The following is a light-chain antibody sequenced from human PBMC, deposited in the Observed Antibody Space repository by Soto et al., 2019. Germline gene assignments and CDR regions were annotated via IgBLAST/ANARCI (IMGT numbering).Light chain of an antibody. CDR2: AAS. CDR3: QKYGSSRT. Sequence: ETVLTQSPGTLALSPGERVTLSCRASQSVTYRYLAWYQQKPGQAPRLLIYAASTRATGIPDRFSGSGSGTDFTLTISRLEPEDFAVYYCQKYGSSRTFGQGTKV. J-gene: IGKJ1*01. CDR1: QSVTYRY. V-gene: IGKV3-20*01.